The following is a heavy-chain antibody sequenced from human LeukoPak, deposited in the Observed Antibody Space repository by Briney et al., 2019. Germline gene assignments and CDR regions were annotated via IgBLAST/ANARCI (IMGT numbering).Heavy chain of an antibody. Sequence: GGSLRLSCAASGLTFSNYAMNWVRQAPGKGLEWVSMFSHRGGITYYADSVKGRFTISRDNSRNTLYLQMNSLSADDTAVYHCAKELTLLDYGRGYYYYGLDVWGQGTTLTVSS. CDR2: FSHRGGIT. D-gene: IGHD4-17*01. CDR1: GLTFSNYA. V-gene: IGHV3-23*01. CDR3: AKELTLLDYGRGYYYYGLDV. J-gene: IGHJ6*02.